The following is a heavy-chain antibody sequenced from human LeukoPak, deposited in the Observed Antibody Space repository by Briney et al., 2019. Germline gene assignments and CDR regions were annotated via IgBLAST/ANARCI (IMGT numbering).Heavy chain of an antibody. J-gene: IGHJ6*03. V-gene: IGHV3-72*01. CDR2: TRSKLNTYTT. Sequence: GGSLRLSCAASGFTFSDHNMDWVRQAPGKGLEWVGRTRSKLNTYTTEYAASVKGRFSISRDASKNSLYLQMNNLKAEDTAVYYCTRISQNYYYMDVWGKGTTVTISS. CDR3: TRISQNYYYMDV. CDR1: GFTFSDHN.